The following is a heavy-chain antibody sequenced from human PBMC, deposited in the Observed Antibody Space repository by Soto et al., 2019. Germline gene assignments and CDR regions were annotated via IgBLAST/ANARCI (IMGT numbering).Heavy chain of an antibody. Sequence: EVQLLESGGGLVQPGGSLRLSCAASGFTFSSYAMSWVRQAPGKGLEWVSSVSGSSGSKSYADSVKGRFTISRDNSKITVYLQMNSLRAEDTIVYFCAKDSSSETTSYCLETWGQGNLVTVSS. CDR3: AKDSSSETTSYCLET. V-gene: IGHV3-23*01. CDR1: GFTFSSYA. J-gene: IGHJ5*02. CDR2: VSGSSGSK. D-gene: IGHD1-7*01.